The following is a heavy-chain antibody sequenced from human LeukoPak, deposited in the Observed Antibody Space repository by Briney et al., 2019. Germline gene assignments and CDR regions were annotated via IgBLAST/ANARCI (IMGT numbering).Heavy chain of an antibody. CDR1: GYTFTSYY. Sequence: ASVKVSCKASGYTFTSYYMHWVRQAPGQGLEWMGIINPSGGSTSYAQKFQGRVTMTRDTSTSTVYMELSSLRSEDTAVYYCTRGALYDSSGYYRPHLNAFDIWGQGTMVTVSS. J-gene: IGHJ3*02. CDR2: INPSGGST. CDR3: TRGALYDSSGYYRPHLNAFDI. V-gene: IGHV1-46*01. D-gene: IGHD3-22*01.